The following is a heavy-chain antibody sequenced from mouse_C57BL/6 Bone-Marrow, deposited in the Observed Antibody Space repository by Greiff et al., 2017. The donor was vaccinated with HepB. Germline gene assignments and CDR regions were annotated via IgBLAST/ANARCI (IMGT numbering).Heavy chain of an antibody. CDR1: GYTFTSYG. CDR2: IYPRSGNT. J-gene: IGHJ3*01. CDR3: ARHYYGSSPWFAY. D-gene: IGHD1-1*01. V-gene: IGHV1-81*01. Sequence: QVQLQQSGAELARPGASVKLSCKASGYTFTSYGISWVKQRTGQGLEWIGEIYPRSGNTYYNEKFKGKATLTADKSSSTAYMELRSLTSEDSAVYFCARHYYGSSPWFAYWGQGTLVTVSA.